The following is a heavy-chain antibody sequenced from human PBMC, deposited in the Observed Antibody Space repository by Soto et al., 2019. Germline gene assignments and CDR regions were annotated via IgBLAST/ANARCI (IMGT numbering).Heavy chain of an antibody. V-gene: IGHV1-69*01. D-gene: IGHD6-13*01. CDR2: IIPIFGTA. CDR3: ARDTAAAEPYYYYGMDV. J-gene: IGHJ6*02. CDR1: GGTFSSYA. Sequence: QVQLVQSGAEVKKPGSSVKVSCKASGGTFSSYAISWVRQAPGQGLEWMGGIIPIFGTANYAQKFQGRVTITADDSTSTAYMELSSVRSEDTAVYYCARDTAAAEPYYYYGMDVWGQGTTVTVSS.